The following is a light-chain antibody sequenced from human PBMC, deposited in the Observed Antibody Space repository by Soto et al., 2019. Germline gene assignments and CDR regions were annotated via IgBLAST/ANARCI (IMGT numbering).Light chain of an antibody. CDR2: DAS. J-gene: IGKJ2*01. Sequence: DVQMTQSPSTLSASVGDRVTITCRASQPINSWLAWFQQKPGKAPQLLIHDASSLESGVPPRFSGIGFGTDFTLTITNLQPEDVSTYYCQQYKTSPFTFGQGTKLEIK. CDR3: QQYKTSPFT. CDR1: QPINSW. V-gene: IGKV1-5*01.